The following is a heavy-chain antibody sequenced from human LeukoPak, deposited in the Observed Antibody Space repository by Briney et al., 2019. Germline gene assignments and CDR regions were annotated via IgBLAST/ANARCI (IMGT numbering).Heavy chain of an antibody. D-gene: IGHD6-13*01. J-gene: IGHJ4*02. Sequence: GGSLRLSCAGSGFTFSSYGMHWVRQAPGKGLEWVAVISYDGSNKYYADSVEGRFTISRDNSKNTLYLQMNSLRAEDTAVYYCAILSPISLIAAGFFDYWGQGTLVTVSS. V-gene: IGHV3-30*03. CDR1: GFTFSSYG. CDR3: AILSPISLIAAGFFDY. CDR2: ISYDGSNK.